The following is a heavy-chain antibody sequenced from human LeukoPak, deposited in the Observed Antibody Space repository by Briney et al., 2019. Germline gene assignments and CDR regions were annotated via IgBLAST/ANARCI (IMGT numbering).Heavy chain of an antibody. CDR3: ARDGWNVFFDY. CDR1: GFTFSSYA. CDR2: VSGGGGTT. V-gene: IGHV3-23*01. D-gene: IGHD1-1*01. J-gene: IGHJ4*02. Sequence: GGSLRLSCAASGFTFSSYAMSWVCQAPGKGLEWVSSVSGGGGTTHHADSVKGRFTISRDNYKSTLYLQMNSLGAGDTAVYYCARDGWNVFFDYWGQGALVSVSS.